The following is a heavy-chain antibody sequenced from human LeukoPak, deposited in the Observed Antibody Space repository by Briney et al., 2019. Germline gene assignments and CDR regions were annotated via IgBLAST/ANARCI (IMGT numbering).Heavy chain of an antibody. J-gene: IGHJ6*02. CDR2: IHYRGKA. D-gene: IGHD3-16*01. Sequence: PSETLSLTCTVSGGSISGNYWTWTRQPPGKGLEWIGQIHYRGKADYNPSLRSRIIISVDTSKNQMFLSLSSVTAADTAVYYCARFGIDYDMDVWGQGTKVTVSS. CDR3: ARFGIDYDMDV. CDR1: GGSISGNY. V-gene: IGHV4-59*01.